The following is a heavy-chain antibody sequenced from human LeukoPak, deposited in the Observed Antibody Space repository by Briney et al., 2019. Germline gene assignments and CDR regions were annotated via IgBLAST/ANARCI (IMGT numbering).Heavy chain of an antibody. J-gene: IGHJ4*02. V-gene: IGHV1-2*02. CDR3: ARGATKGWELLSWMDY. D-gene: IGHD1-26*01. CDR2: INPNSGGT. Sequence: GASVKVSCKASGYTFTGYYMHWVRQAPGQGLEWMGWINPNSGGTNYAQKFQGRVTMTRDTSISTAYMELSRLRSDDTAVYYCARGATKGWELLSWMDYWGQGTLVTVSS. CDR1: GYTFTGYY.